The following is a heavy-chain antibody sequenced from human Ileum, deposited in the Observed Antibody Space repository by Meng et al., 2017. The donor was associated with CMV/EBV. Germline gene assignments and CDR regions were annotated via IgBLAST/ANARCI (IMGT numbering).Heavy chain of an antibody. Sequence: SETLSLTGTVSNFSISSGYYWGWIRQPPGKGLEFLASIYQTGTTFSNPPLKSRLSIAVDTSKNQFSLTLASVTASATAVYYCGRGPRQADPSVGPWGRGILVTVSS. J-gene: IGHJ5*02. D-gene: IGHD2-15*01. V-gene: IGHV4-38-2*02. CDR3: GRGPRQADPSVGP. CDR1: NFSISSGYY. CDR2: IYQTGTT.